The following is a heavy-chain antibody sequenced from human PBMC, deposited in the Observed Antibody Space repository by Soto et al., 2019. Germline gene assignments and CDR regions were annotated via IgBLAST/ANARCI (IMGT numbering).Heavy chain of an antibody. CDR2: IYYNGDT. D-gene: IGHD6-6*01. Sequence: SLSLTCSVSVGTMNSGGYYWSWILQHPGKGLEWIGYIYYNGDTYYNPSLKSRVTISVDTSKNQFSLNLTSVTAADTAVYYCARRGGSSSGYYYYAMDVWGQGTTVTVSS. CDR3: ARRGGSSSGYYYYAMDV. J-gene: IGHJ6*02. V-gene: IGHV4-31*03. CDR1: VGTMNSGGYY.